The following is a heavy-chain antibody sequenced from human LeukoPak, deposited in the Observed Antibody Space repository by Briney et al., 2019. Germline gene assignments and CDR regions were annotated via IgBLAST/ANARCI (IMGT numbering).Heavy chain of an antibody. CDR1: GFTFSSYG. J-gene: IGHJ3*02. Sequence: GGSLRLSCAASGFTFSSYGMHWVRQAPGKGLEWVAFIRYDGSNKYYADSVKGRFTISRDNSKNTLYLQMNSLRAEDTAVYYCAKDPIPPSGDYYDSSGPWLLGRAFDIWGQGTMVTVSS. CDR2: IRYDGSNK. D-gene: IGHD3-22*01. V-gene: IGHV3-30*02. CDR3: AKDPIPPSGDYYDSSGPWLLGRAFDI.